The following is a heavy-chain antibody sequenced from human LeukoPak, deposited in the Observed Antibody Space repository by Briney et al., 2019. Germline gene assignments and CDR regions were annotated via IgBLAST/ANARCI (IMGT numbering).Heavy chain of an antibody. CDR2: IRSKTDGGTI. D-gene: IGHD2-8*01. Sequence: GGSLRLSCAASGFTFSNAWMSWVRQAPGMGLDWVGRIRSKTDGGTIDYAAPVKGRFVISRDDSRDTLYLQMNSLRAEDTAVYYCANGYCTNGVCYPYYYYYMDVWGKGTTVTVSS. J-gene: IGHJ6*03. CDR3: ANGYCTNGVCYPYYYYYMDV. V-gene: IGHV3-15*01. CDR1: GFTFSNAW.